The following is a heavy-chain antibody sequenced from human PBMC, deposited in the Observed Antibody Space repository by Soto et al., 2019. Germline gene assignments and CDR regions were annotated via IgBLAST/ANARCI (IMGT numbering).Heavy chain of an antibody. Sequence: SVKVSCKASGGTFSSYAISWVRQAPGQGLEWMGGIIPIFGTANYAQKFQGRVTITADESTSTAYMELSSLRSEDTAVYYCARGSRYCSGGSCYSANYYYYGMDVWGQGTTVTVSS. CDR2: IIPIFGTA. J-gene: IGHJ6*02. D-gene: IGHD2-15*01. V-gene: IGHV1-69*13. CDR3: ARGSRYCSGGSCYSANYYYYGMDV. CDR1: GGTFSSYA.